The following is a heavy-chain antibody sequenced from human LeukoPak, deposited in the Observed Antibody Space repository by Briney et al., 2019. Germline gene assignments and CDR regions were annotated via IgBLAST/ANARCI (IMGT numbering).Heavy chain of an antibody. V-gene: IGHV4-59*01. Sequence: SETLSLTCTVSGGSISSYYWSWIRQPPGKGLEWIGYIYYSGSTNYNPSLKSRVTISVDTSKNQFSLKLSSVTAADTAVYYCARGRYYYGSGNALDYYYYMDVWGKGTTVTVSS. CDR1: GGSISSYY. J-gene: IGHJ6*03. CDR2: IYYSGST. CDR3: ARGRYYYGSGNALDYYYYMDV. D-gene: IGHD3-10*01.